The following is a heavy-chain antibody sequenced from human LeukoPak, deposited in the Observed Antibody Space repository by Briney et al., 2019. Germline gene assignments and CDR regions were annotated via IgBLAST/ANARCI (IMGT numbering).Heavy chain of an antibody. CDR1: GFTFSSYE. CDR2: ISYDGSNK. V-gene: IGHV3-30*18. J-gene: IGHJ4*02. CDR3: AKALDY. Sequence: GGSLRLSCAASGFTFSSYEMNWVRQAPGKGLEWVAVISYDGSNKYYADSVKGRFTISRDNSKNTLYLQMNSLRAEDTAVYYCAKALDYWGQGILVTVSS.